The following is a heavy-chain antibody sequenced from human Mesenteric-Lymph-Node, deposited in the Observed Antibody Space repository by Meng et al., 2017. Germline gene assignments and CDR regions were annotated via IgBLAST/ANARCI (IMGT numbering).Heavy chain of an antibody. V-gene: IGHV4-30-2*01. CDR1: GHSITSGDYS. CDR2: IYHGVNI. Sequence: QAPGSRLVRPSHTLSLTCAVSGHSITSGDYSWTWIRQPPGKGLEWIGYIYHGVNIYYTPSLRSRVTISVDKSRNQFSLKLTSVSAADTAVYYCVRDTRRGGGWFDPWGQGTLVTVSS. J-gene: IGHJ5*02. D-gene: IGHD3-10*01. CDR3: VRDTRRGGGWFDP.